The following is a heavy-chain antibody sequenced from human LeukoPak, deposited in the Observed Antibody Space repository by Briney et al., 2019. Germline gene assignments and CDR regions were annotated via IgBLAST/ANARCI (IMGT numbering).Heavy chain of an antibody. CDR3: AGDSGVWTIAAAGSLDY. CDR1: GYTFTSYA. Sequence: ASVKVSCKASGYTFTSYAMHWVRQAPGQRLEWMGWINAGNGNTKYSQKFQGRVTITRDTSASTAYMELSGLRSGDTAVYYCAGDSGVWTIAAAGSLDYWGQGTLVTVSS. V-gene: IGHV1-3*01. CDR2: INAGNGNT. J-gene: IGHJ4*02. D-gene: IGHD6-13*01.